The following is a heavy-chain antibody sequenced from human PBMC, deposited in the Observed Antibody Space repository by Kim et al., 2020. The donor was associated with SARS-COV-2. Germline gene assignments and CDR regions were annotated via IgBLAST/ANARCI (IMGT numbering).Heavy chain of an antibody. V-gene: IGHV3-23*01. Sequence: GGSLRLSCAASGFTFSSYAMSWVRQAPGKGLEWVSAISGSGGSTYYADSVKGRFTISRDNSKNTLYLQMNSLRAEDTAVYYCAKMGHVLRYFDWQSNFDYWGQGTLVTVSS. CDR1: GFTFSSYA. CDR2: ISGSGGST. J-gene: IGHJ4*02. CDR3: AKMGHVLRYFDWQSNFDY. D-gene: IGHD3-9*01.